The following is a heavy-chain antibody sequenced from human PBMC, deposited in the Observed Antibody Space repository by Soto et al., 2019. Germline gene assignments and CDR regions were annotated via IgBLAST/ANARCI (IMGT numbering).Heavy chain of an antibody. CDR1: GFTFSNAR. Sequence: GGSLRLSCAASGFTFSNARMNWVRQAPGKGLEWVGRIKSKTDGGTTDYAAPVKGRFTISRDDSKNTLYLQMNSLKTEDTAVYYCTTYDFWSGYYKQNDYWGQGTLVTVS. V-gene: IGHV3-15*07. CDR2: IKSKTDGGTT. CDR3: TTYDFWSGYYKQNDY. D-gene: IGHD3-3*01. J-gene: IGHJ4*02.